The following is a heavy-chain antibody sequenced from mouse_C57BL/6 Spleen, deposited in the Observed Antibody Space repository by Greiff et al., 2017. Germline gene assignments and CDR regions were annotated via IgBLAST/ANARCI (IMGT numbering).Heavy chain of an antibody. J-gene: IGHJ4*01. Sequence: QVQLQQSGPELVKPGASVKISCKASGYAFSSSWMNWVKQRPGKGLEWIGRIYPGDGDTNYDGKFKGKATLTADKSSSTAYMQLSSLTSEDSAVYFCVYAMDYWGQGTSVTVSS. CDR3: VYAMDY. CDR2: IYPGDGDT. CDR1: GYAFSSSW. V-gene: IGHV1-82*01.